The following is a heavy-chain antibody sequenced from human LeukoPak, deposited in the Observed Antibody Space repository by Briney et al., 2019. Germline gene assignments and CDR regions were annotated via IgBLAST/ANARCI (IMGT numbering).Heavy chain of an antibody. D-gene: IGHD6-19*01. CDR2: ISYDGSNK. J-gene: IGHJ4*02. CDR3: ARDLDSSGWYPDY. Sequence: GGSLRLSCAASGFTFSSYAMHWVGQAPGKGLEWVAVISYDGSNKYYADSVKGRFTISRDNSKNTLHLQMNSLRAEDTAVYYCARDLDSSGWYPDYWGQGALVTVSS. CDR1: GFTFSSYA. V-gene: IGHV3-30-3*01.